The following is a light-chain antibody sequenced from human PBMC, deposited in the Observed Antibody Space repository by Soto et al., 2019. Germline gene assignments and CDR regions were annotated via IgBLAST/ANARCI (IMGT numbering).Light chain of an antibody. CDR1: ETVDGW. CDR2: EAS. J-gene: IGKJ2*01. CDR3: QQYSSYPYT. V-gene: IGKV1-5*03. Sequence: DVQLTQSPSTLSASVGDRVTITCRASETVDGWLAWYQQKPGKAPNLLISEASTLQSGVSSRFSGSGSETDFTLTVSSLQPGDFATYYCQQYSSYPYTFGQGTRLEIK.